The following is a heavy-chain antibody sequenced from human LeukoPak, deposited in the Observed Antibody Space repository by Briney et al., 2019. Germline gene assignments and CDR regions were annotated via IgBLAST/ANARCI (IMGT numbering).Heavy chain of an antibody. CDR1: GGSISSGGYY. CDR2: IYYSGST. J-gene: IGHJ5*02. Sequence: SQTLSLTCTVSGGSISSGGYYWSWIRQHPGKGLEWIGYIYYSGSTYYNPSLKSRVTISVDTSKNQFSLKLSSVTAADTAVYYCARAPWVAAGTDDGFDPWGQGTLVTVSS. D-gene: IGHD6-13*01. V-gene: IGHV4-31*03. CDR3: ARAPWVAAGTDDGFDP.